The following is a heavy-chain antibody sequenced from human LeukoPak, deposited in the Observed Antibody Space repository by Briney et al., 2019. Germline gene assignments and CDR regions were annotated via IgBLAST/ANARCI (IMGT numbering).Heavy chain of an antibody. J-gene: IGHJ4*02. CDR2: MNPNSGNT. CDR3: ARVERWELRYVDY. Sequence: ASVKVSRKASGYTFTSYDINWVRQATGQGLEWMGWMNPNSGNTGYAQKFQGRVTMTRNTSISTAYMELSSLRSEDTAVYYCARVERWELRYVDYWGQGTLVTVSS. D-gene: IGHD1-26*01. V-gene: IGHV1-8*01. CDR1: GYTFTSYD.